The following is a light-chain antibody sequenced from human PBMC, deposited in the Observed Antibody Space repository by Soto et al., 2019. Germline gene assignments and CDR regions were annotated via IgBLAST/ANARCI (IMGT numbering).Light chain of an antibody. CDR2: DGS. J-gene: IGKJ1*01. Sequence: GDRVTITCRASQRISSWLAWYQQKPGKAPKFLIYDGSTLESGVPARFSGSGSGTEFTLTISSLQPDDFGTYFCQQYDSYPWTFGQGTKVDNK. CDR3: QQYDSYPWT. CDR1: QRISSW. V-gene: IGKV1-5*01.